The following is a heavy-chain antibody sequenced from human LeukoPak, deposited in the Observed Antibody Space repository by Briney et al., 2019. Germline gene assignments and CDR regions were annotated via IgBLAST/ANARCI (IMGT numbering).Heavy chain of an antibody. D-gene: IGHD4-17*01. CDR3: ASRTSLFTVTGADAFDI. V-gene: IGHV5-51*01. Sequence: GESLKISCKGSGYMFTISWIGWVRQMSGKGLEWMGIIYPGDSDIRYSPSFQGQVTISADKSISTAYLQWNSLKASDTAMYYCASRTSLFTVTGADAFDIWGQGTLVTVSS. J-gene: IGHJ3*02. CDR2: IYPGDSDI. CDR1: GYMFTISW.